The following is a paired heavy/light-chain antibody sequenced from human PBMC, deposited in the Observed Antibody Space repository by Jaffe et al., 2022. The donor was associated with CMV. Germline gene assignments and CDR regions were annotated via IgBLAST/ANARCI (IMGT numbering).Heavy chain of an antibody. D-gene: IGHD2-2*01. CDR3: TKERPSTRGFSYGVDV. CDR1: GGSISSGGYY. J-gene: IGHJ6*02. Sequence: QVQLQESGPGLVKPSQTLSLTCTVSGGSISSGGYYWSWIRQHPGKGLEWIGYIHFSGSTYYTPSLKSRVSISLDTSNNQFSLKLSSVTAADTAVYYCTKERPSTRGFSYGVDVWGQGTTVTVSS. V-gene: IGHV4-31*03. CDR2: IHFSGST.
Light chain of an antibody. Sequence: QSVLTQPPSVSGAPGQRVTISCTGSGSNLGAGYHVHWYQQVPLRAPKLLIYGNSNRPSGVPDRFSGSKSGTSASLAITGLQAEDEADYYCQSYDSSLSAWVFGGGTKLTVL. V-gene: IGLV1-40*01. CDR2: GNS. CDR3: QSYDSSLSAWV. CDR1: GSNLGAGYH. J-gene: IGLJ3*02.